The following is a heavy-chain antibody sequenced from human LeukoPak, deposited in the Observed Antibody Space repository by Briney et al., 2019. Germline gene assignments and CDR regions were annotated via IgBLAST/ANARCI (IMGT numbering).Heavy chain of an antibody. J-gene: IGHJ4*02. CDR2: ISSSSRNT. CDR1: GFTLSTYS. V-gene: IGHV3-21*01. CDR3: ARGGTFGVDISDY. D-gene: IGHD3-3*01. Sequence: PGGSLRLSCAVSGFTLSTYSMTWVRQAPGKGLEWVSSISSSSRNTYYTDSVKGRFTISRDNAKNSLYLQMSSLRAEDTAVYYCARGGTFGVDISDYWGQGTLVTVSS.